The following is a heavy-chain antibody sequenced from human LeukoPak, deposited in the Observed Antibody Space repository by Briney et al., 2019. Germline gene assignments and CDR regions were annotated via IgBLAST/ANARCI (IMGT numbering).Heavy chain of an antibody. J-gene: IGHJ4*02. CDR3: ARAPPGIGYYFDN. CDR1: GGSISNYY. CDR2: ISYSGST. Sequence: SETLSLTCTVSGGSISNYYWSWIRQPPGKGLEWIGDISYSGSTTYKPSLISRVTISVDTSKNQFSLKLNSVTAADMAVYYCARAPPGIGYYFDNWGQGTLVTVSS. V-gene: IGHV4-59*01. D-gene: IGHD1-14*01.